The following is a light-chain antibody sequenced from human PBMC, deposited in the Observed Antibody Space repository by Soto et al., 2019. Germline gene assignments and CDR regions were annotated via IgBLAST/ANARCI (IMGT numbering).Light chain of an antibody. CDR2: DAS. Sequence: DIQMTQSPSSVSASVGDRVTITCRASQGISSWLAWYQQKPGKAPKLLIYDASSLESGVPSRVSGSGSGTEFTLTISSLQPDDVATYYCQQYNSYPITFGQGTRLEIK. CDR1: QGISSW. V-gene: IGKV1-5*01. J-gene: IGKJ5*01. CDR3: QQYNSYPIT.